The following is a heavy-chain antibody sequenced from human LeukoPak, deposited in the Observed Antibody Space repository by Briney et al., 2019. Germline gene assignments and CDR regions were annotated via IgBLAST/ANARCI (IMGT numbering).Heavy chain of an antibody. V-gene: IGHV4-31*03. CDR3: ARGGGYYDSSGSAFDY. CDR2: IYYSGST. CDR1: GGSISSGGYY. Sequence: SETLSLTCTVSGGSISSGGYYWSWIRQHPGKGLEWIGYIYYSGSTYYNPSLKSRVTISVDTSKDQFSLKLSSVTAADTAVYYCARGGGYYDSSGSAFDYWGQGTLVTVSS. J-gene: IGHJ4*02. D-gene: IGHD3-22*01.